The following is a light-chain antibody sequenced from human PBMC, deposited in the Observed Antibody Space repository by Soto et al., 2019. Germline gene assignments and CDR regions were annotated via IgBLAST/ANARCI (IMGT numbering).Light chain of an antibody. V-gene: IGLV2-14*01. CDR2: EVS. CDR3: SSYTSRSTLV. Sequence: QSALTQPASVAGSPGQSITISCAGTSSDVGGYDFVSWYQHHPGRAPKLLIYEVSGRPSGVSNRFSGSKSGNTASLTISGLQAEDEADYYCSSYTSRSTLVFGTGTKLTVL. CDR1: SSDVGGYDF. J-gene: IGLJ1*01.